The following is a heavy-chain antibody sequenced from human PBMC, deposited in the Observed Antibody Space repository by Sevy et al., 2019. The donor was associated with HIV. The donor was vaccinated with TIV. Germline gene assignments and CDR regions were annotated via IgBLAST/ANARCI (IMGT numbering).Heavy chain of an antibody. V-gene: IGHV4-30-4*01. CDR3: ASDRMRGFGELAPYYFDY. J-gene: IGHJ4*02. CDR1: GGSISSGDYY. Sequence: SETLSLTCTVSGGSISSGDYYWSWIRQPPGKGLEWIGYIYYSGSTYYNPSLKSRVTISVDTSKNKFSLKLSSVTAADTAVYYWASDRMRGFGELAPYYFDYWGQGTLVTVSS. CDR2: IYYSGST. D-gene: IGHD3-10*01.